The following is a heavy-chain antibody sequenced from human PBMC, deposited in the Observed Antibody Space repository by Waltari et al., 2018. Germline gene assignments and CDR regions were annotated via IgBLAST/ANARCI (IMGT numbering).Heavy chain of an antibody. CDR1: GYSISRGYY. D-gene: IGHD4-17*01. Sequence: QVQLQESGPGLVKPSETLSLTCAVSGYSISRGYYWGWIRQPPGKELEWIGSIYHSGSTYYNPSLKSRVTISVDTSKNQFSLKLSSVTAADTAVYYCARDEYWVTKRNFDYWGQGTLVTVSS. J-gene: IGHJ4*02. CDR2: IYHSGST. CDR3: ARDEYWVTKRNFDY. V-gene: IGHV4-38-2*02.